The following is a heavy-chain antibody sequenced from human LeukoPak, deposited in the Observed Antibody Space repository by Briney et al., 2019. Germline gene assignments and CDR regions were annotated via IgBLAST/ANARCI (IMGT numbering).Heavy chain of an antibody. CDR1: GFTFTSYA. J-gene: IGHJ6*02. CDR3: ARRGTVTTPYYYYYYGMDV. V-gene: IGHV1-3*01. D-gene: IGHD4-17*01. CDR2: INAGNGNT. Sequence: GRSLRLSCAASGFTFTSYAMHWVRQAPGQRLEWMGWINAGNGNTKYSQKFQGRVTITRDTSASTAYMELSSLRSEDTAVYYCARRGTVTTPYYYYYYGMDVWGQGATVTVSS.